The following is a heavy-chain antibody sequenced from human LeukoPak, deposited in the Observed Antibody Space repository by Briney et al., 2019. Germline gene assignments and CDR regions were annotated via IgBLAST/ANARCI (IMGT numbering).Heavy chain of an antibody. J-gene: IGHJ4*02. CDR3: ARRATTGAPYYFDY. Sequence: SETLSLTCTASGGSIRSYYWSWIRQPPGKGLEGIGYIYYSGSTNYNPSLKSRVTISVDTSKNQFSLKLSSVTAADTAVYYCARRATTGAPYYFDYWGQGTLVTVS. CDR1: GGSIRSYY. D-gene: IGHD1-1*01. V-gene: IGHV4-59*08. CDR2: IYYSGST.